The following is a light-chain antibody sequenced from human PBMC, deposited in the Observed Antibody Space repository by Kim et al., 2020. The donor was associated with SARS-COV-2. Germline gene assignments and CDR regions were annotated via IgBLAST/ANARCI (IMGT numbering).Light chain of an antibody. CDR3: QQRSNWPSLT. CDR1: QSVSRY. CDR2: DAS. Sequence: SPGERATRSCRASQSVSRYLAGYQQKPGQAPRLLIYDASNGATGSPARISSSRAGRDDIPTIISIVPEDFAGYYCQQRSNWPSLTFGGGTKVDIK. V-gene: IGKV3-11*02. J-gene: IGKJ4*01.